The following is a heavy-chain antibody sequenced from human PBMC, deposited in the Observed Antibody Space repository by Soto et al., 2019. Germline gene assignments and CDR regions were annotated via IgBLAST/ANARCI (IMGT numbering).Heavy chain of an antibody. V-gene: IGHV1-69*01. Sequence: QVQLVQSGAEVKKPGSSAKVSCKASGGTFSSYAISWVRQAPGQGLEWMGGIITIFGTANYAQKFQGRVTITADESTSTAYMELSSLRSEDTAVYYCARDRYYGSGSYYNGFDPWGQGTLVTVSS. CDR1: GGTFSSYA. CDR2: IITIFGTA. CDR3: ARDRYYGSGSYYNGFDP. D-gene: IGHD3-10*01. J-gene: IGHJ5*02.